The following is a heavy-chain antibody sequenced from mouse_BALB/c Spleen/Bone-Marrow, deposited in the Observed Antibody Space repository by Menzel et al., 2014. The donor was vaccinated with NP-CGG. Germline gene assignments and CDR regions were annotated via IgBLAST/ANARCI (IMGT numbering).Heavy chain of an antibody. CDR1: GYTFTNYW. CDR3: STRYRYACYGVDY. CDR2: IYPSDSYS. V-gene: IGHV1-59*01. D-gene: IGHD2-14*01. J-gene: IGHJ4*01. Sequence: QVQLQQSGAELVRPGASVKVSCKASGYTFTNYWINWVRQRPGQGLEWIGNIYPSDSYSNYNQKFKDKATLTVDKSSSTADMQRSSSSPVDSAIYYGSTRYRYACYGVDYWGQGTPVTVSA.